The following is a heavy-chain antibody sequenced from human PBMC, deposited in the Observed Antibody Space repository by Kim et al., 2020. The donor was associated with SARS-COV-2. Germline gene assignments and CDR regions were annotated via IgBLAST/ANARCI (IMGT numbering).Heavy chain of an antibody. CDR2: TI. Sequence: TICYADSVKGRLPISRDSAKTSLYLQLNSLRAEDTAMYYCARTYKSSVGYWGQGTLVTVSS. J-gene: IGHJ4*02. V-gene: IGHV3-11*01. CDR3: ARTYKSSVGY. D-gene: IGHD1-20*01.